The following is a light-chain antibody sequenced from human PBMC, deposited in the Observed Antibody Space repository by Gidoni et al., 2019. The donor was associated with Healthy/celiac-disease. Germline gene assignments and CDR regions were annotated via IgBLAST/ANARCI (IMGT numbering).Light chain of an antibody. Sequence: DIVLTQSPATLSLYPGERATLSCRASQSVSSYLAWYQQKPGQAPRLLIYDASNRATGIPARFSGSGSGTDFTLTISSLEPEDFAVYYCQQRSNWPPTFGGGTKVEIK. CDR3: QQRSNWPPT. CDR2: DAS. J-gene: IGKJ4*01. V-gene: IGKV3-11*01. CDR1: QSVSSY.